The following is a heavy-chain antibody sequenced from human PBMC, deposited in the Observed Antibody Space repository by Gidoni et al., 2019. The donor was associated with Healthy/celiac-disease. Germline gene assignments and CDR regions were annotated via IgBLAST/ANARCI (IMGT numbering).Heavy chain of an antibody. V-gene: IGHV3-23*01. D-gene: IGHD2-21*02. Sequence: EVQLFESGGGLVQPGGSLRLSCAASGFTFSSSAMSWVRQAPGNGLEWVSAISGSGGSTYYADSVKGRFTISRDNSKNTLYLQMNSLRAEDTAVYYCAKAQRPVVVVVTTDDYWGQGTLVTVSS. CDR1: GFTFSSSA. CDR3: AKAQRPVVVVVTTDDY. J-gene: IGHJ4*02. CDR2: ISGSGGST.